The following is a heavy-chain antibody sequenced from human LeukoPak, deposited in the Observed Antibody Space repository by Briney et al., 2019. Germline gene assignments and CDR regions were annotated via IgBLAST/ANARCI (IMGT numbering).Heavy chain of an antibody. J-gene: IGHJ4*02. CDR1: GFTFGDYA. D-gene: IGHD3-22*01. V-gene: IGHV3-49*04. CDR3: TRRRSGYYCDY. CDR2: IRSKAYGGTT. Sequence: GRSLRLSCTASGFTFGDYAMSWVRQAPGKGLGWVGFIRSKAYGGTTEYAASVKGRFTISRDDSKSIAYLQMNSLKTEDTAVYYCTRRRSGYYCDYWGQGTLVTVSS.